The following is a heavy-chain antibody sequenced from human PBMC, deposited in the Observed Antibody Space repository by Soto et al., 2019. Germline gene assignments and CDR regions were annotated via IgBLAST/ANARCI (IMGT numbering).Heavy chain of an antibody. CDR2: IYYSGST. CDR3: ARHAPGIAAAGKRWFDP. D-gene: IGHD6-13*01. J-gene: IGHJ5*02. Sequence: PSETLSLTCTVSGGSISSYYWSWIRQPPGKGLEWIGYIYYSGSTNYNPSLKSRVTLSVDTSKNQFSLKLSSVTAADTAVYYCARHAPGIAAAGKRWFDPWGQGTLVTVSS. CDR1: GGSISSYY. V-gene: IGHV4-59*08.